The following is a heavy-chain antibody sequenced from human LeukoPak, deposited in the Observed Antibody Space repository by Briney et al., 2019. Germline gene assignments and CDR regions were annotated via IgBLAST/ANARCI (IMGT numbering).Heavy chain of an antibody. Sequence: GASVKVSCKASGGTFSSYAISWVRQAPGQGLEWMGRIIPILGIANYAQKFQGRVTITADKSTSTAYMELSSLRSEDTAVYYCARDGERELQYAFDIWGQGTMVTVSS. CDR3: ARDGERELQYAFDI. CDR1: GGTFSSYA. D-gene: IGHD3-10*01. CDR2: IIPILGIA. J-gene: IGHJ3*02. V-gene: IGHV1-69*04.